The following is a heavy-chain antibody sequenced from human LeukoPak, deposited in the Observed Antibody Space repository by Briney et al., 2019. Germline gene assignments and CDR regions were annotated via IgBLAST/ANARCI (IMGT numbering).Heavy chain of an antibody. CDR1: GFTFSDYY. Sequence: GGSLRLSCVASGFTFSDYYMSWIRQAPGKGLEWISYISSNGRTIYYADSVKGRFTISRDNARKSVYLQMNSLRAEDTAIYYCARTQQWLVLGFDPWGQGTLVTVSS. D-gene: IGHD6-19*01. CDR2: ISSNGRTI. V-gene: IGHV3-11*01. CDR3: ARTQQWLVLGFDP. J-gene: IGHJ5*02.